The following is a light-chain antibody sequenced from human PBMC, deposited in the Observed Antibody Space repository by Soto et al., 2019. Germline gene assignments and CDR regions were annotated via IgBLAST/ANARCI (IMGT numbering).Light chain of an antibody. CDR2: GTS. CDR3: QHYNNWPTIT. J-gene: IGKJ5*01. V-gene: IGKV3-15*01. CDR1: QSVSIH. Sequence: EIVLTQSPGTLSLSPGERATLSCRASQSVSIHLAWYQQKPCQAHRLLIYGTSTRATGIPARFSGSGSGTEFTLTISSLQSEDFAVYYCQHYNNWPTITFGQGTRLEIK.